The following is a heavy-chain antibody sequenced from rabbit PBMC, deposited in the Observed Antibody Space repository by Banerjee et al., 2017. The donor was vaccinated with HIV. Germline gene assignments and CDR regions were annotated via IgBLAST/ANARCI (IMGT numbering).Heavy chain of an antibody. J-gene: IGHJ4*01. D-gene: IGHD6-1*01. CDR3: ARARGDPDIVGDGYPFNL. CDR2: THAGTNDNT. V-gene: IGHV1S45*01. Sequence: QEQLEESGGDLVKPEGSLTLTCKASIFSFDSEFYMCWVRQAPGKGLEWIACTHAGTNDNTWYANWAKGRFTISKTSSTTVTLQMTSLTAADTATYFCARARGDPDIVGDGYPFNLWGPGTLVTVS. CDR1: IFSFDSEFY.